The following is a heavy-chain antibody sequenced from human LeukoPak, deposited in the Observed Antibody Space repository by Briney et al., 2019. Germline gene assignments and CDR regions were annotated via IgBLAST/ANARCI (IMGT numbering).Heavy chain of an antibody. J-gene: IGHJ4*02. D-gene: IGHD2-2*01. CDR1: GYTFTSYY. V-gene: IGHV1-46*01. CDR3: AREGLEYWVVVVPAAIGFYY. Sequence: ASVKVSCKASGYTFTSYYMHWVRQAPGQGLEWMGIINPSGGSTSYAQKFQGRVTMTRDMSTSTVYMELSSLRSEDTAVYYCAREGLEYWVVVVPAAIGFYYWGQGTLVTVSS. CDR2: INPSGGST.